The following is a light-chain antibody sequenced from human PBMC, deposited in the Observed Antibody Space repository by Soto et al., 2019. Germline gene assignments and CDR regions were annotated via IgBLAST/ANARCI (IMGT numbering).Light chain of an antibody. Sequence: QSALTQPASVSGSLGQSITISCTGTSGDIGIYNFVSWFQQHPGKAPKLIIYEVTHRPSGISNRFSGSKSGNTASLTISGLQAEDEADYYCKSYTRSNTWVFGGGTKLTVL. CDR2: EVT. CDR1: SGDIGIYNF. J-gene: IGLJ3*02. V-gene: IGLV2-14*01. CDR3: KSYTRSNTWV.